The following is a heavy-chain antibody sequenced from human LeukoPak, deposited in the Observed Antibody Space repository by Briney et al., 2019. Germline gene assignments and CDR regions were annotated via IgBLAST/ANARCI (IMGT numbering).Heavy chain of an antibody. Sequence: SETLSLTCAVYGGSFSGYYWSWIRQPPGKGLEWIGYMYYNGNTNYNPSLKSRVTISVDTSKNQFSLKLSSVTAADTAVYYCARRTPILIRDGYNAWGQGTLVTVSS. J-gene: IGHJ4*02. D-gene: IGHD5-24*01. CDR3: ARRTPILIRDGYNA. CDR2: MYYNGNT. CDR1: GGSFSGYY. V-gene: IGHV4-34*01.